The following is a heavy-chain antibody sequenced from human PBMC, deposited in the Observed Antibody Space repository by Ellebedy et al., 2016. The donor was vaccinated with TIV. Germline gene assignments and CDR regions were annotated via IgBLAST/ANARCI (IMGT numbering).Heavy chain of an antibody. CDR2: IDPSDPSGSYT. V-gene: IGHV5-10-1*01. J-gene: IGHJ4*02. CDR1: EYSFIHYW. D-gene: IGHD1-26*01. CDR3: ARHELGSNAAFDY. Sequence: GGSLRLXXKGSEYSFIHYWISWVRQMPGKGLEWMGRIDPSDPSGSYTTYSPSSQGHVTISVDKSITTAYLEWSSLKASDTAMYYCARHELGSNAAFDYWGQGTLVTVSS.